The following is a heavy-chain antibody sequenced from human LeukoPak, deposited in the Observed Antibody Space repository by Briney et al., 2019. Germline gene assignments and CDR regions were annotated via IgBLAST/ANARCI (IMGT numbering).Heavy chain of an antibody. J-gene: IGHJ5*02. CDR3: TKDPNGNYVGAFDP. D-gene: IGHD4-17*01. V-gene: IGHV3-23*01. Sequence: GGSLRLSCAASGFTFSSFAMTWVRQAPGKGLEWVSSITGNHGATFNIDSVKGRFTISRDNSKSTLYLQMNSLRAEDTAVYYCTKDPNGNYVGAFDPWGQGTLVTVSS. CDR1: GFTFSSFA. CDR2: ITGNHGAT.